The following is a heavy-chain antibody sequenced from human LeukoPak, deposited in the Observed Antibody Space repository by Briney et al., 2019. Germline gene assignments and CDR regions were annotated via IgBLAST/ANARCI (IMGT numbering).Heavy chain of an antibody. CDR3: ARGPPSYYDYVWGSYRIPAFDY. CDR1: GYTFTSYY. CDR2: INPNSGGT. V-gene: IGHV1-2*02. J-gene: IGHJ4*02. D-gene: IGHD3-16*02. Sequence: ASVKVSCKASGYTFTSYYMHWVRQAPGQGLEWMGWINPNSGGTNYAQKFQGRVTMTRDTSISTAYMELSRLRSDDTAVYYCARGPPSYYDYVWGSYRIPAFDYWGQGTLVTVSS.